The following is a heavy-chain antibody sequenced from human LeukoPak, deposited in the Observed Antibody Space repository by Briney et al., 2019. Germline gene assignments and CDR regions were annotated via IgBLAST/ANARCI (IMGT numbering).Heavy chain of an antibody. J-gene: IGHJ5*02. Sequence: GESLKISCKGSGYRFTSYWMAWVRQMPGKGLEWMGIIYPGDSDTRYSPSFQGQVTISVDKSISTAYLQWSSLKASDTAMYYCARPRSGYCSSTSCYLGPSDPWGQGTLVTVSS. CDR2: IYPGDSDT. D-gene: IGHD2-2*03. V-gene: IGHV5-51*01. CDR1: GYRFTSYW. CDR3: ARPRSGYCSSTSCYLGPSDP.